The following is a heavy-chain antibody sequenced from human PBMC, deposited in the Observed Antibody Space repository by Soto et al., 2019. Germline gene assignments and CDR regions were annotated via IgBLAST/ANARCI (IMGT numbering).Heavy chain of an antibody. CDR1: GNTFASHG. Sequence: QVQLVQSGPEVKKPGASVKVSCKASGNTFASHGFSLVRQAPGQGLEWMGWISGFNGQTNYALKFQGRVTLTTDTSTSTAYMELRSLRSDDTAVYFCARVDPRGVAVVRDYWGQGTLVTVSS. D-gene: IGHD3-10*01. V-gene: IGHV1-18*01. J-gene: IGHJ4*02. CDR2: ISGFNGQT. CDR3: ARVDPRGVAVVRDY.